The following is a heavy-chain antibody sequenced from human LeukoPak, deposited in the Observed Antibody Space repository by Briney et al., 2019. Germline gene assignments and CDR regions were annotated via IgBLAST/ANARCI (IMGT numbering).Heavy chain of an antibody. D-gene: IGHD6-13*01. CDR1: GFTFSSYS. Sequence: PGGSLRLSCAASGFTFSSYSMNWVRQAPGKGLEWVSSISSSSSYIYYADSVKGRFTISRDNAKNSLYLQMNSLRAEDTAVYYCARGDSSSWYDFVYWGQGTLVTVSS. CDR3: ARGDSSSWYDFVY. CDR2: ISSSSSYI. V-gene: IGHV3-21*01. J-gene: IGHJ4*02.